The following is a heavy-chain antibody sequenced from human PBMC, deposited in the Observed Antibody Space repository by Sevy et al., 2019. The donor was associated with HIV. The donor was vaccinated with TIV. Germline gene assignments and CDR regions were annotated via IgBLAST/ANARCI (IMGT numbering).Heavy chain of an antibody. Sequence: ASVKVSGKASGYTFASYGISWVRQAPGQGLEWMGWVTPYNGHKKYAQKLQGRVTMTTDTSTSTAYMELRSLRSDDTAVYYCARCLGGLRPWEYNWFDPWGQGTLVTVSS. V-gene: IGHV1-18*01. J-gene: IGHJ5*02. CDR1: GYTFASYG. CDR3: ARCLGGLRPWEYNWFDP. CDR2: VTPYNGHK. D-gene: IGHD1-26*01.